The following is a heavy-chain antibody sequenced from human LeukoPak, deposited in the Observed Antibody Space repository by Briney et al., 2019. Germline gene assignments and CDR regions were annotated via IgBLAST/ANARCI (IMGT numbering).Heavy chain of an antibody. Sequence: ASVKVSCKASGGTFSSYAISWVRQAPGQGLEWMGGIIPIFGTANYAQKFQGRVTITTDESTSTAYMELSSLRSEDTAVYYCARSHYYDSSGYDYAVDYWGQGTLVTVSS. J-gene: IGHJ4*02. CDR2: IIPIFGTA. CDR3: ARSHYYDSSGYDYAVDY. V-gene: IGHV1-69*05. D-gene: IGHD3-22*01. CDR1: GGTFSSYA.